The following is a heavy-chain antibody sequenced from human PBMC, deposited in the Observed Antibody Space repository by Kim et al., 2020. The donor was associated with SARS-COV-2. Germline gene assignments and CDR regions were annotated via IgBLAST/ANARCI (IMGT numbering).Heavy chain of an antibody. CDR3: ARVVVPAARDYGMDV. D-gene: IGHD2-2*01. J-gene: IGHJ6*02. Sequence: PSLKSRVTMSVDTSKNQFSLKLSSVTAADTAVYYCARVVVPAARDYGMDVWGQGTTVTVSS. V-gene: IGHV4-4*07.